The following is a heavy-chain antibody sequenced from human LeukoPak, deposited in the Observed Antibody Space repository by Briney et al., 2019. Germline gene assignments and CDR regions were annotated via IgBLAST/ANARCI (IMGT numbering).Heavy chain of an antibody. J-gene: IGHJ3*02. CDR2: ISWNGGST. V-gene: IGHV3-20*04. D-gene: IGHD2-15*01. Sequence: PGGSLRLSCAASGFTFDDYGMSWVRQAPGKGLEWVSGISWNGGSTGYADSVKGRFTISRDNAKNSLYLQMNSLRAEDTALYYCARDGDCSGGSCYSLGAFDIWGQGTMVTVSS. CDR1: GFTFDDYG. CDR3: ARDGDCSGGSCYSLGAFDI.